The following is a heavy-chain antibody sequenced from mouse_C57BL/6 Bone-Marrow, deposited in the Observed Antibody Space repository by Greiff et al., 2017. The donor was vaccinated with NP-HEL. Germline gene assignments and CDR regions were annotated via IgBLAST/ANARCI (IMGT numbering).Heavy chain of an antibody. D-gene: IGHD1-1*01. CDR2: IYPNSGGT. CDR3: ARYYYGSRGWYFDV. V-gene: IGHV1-72*01. Sequence: QVQLQQSGADLVKPGASVKLSCKASGYTFTSYWMHWVKQRPGRGLEWIGRIYPNSGGTKFNEKFKTTATLTVDKPSSTAYMQLSSLTSEDSAVYYCARYYYGSRGWYFDVWGTGTTVTVSS. CDR1: GYTFTSYW. J-gene: IGHJ1*03.